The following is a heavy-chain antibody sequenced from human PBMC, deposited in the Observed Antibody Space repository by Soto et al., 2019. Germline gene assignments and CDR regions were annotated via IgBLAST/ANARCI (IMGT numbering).Heavy chain of an antibody. Sequence: GGSLRLSCAASGFTFRSYGMHWVRQAPGKGLEWVAVMWFDGSNKYYADSVKGRFTISRDNSNNTLYLQMNSLRAEDTAVYYCAKDKCSSTSCYLGAFDIWGQGTMVTVSS. V-gene: IGHV3-33*06. CDR3: AKDKCSSTSCYLGAFDI. D-gene: IGHD2-2*01. J-gene: IGHJ3*02. CDR1: GFTFRSYG. CDR2: MWFDGSNK.